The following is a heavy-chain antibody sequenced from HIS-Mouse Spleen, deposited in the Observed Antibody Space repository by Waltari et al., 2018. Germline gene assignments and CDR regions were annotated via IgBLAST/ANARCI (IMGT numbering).Heavy chain of an antibody. CDR1: GFSLSPSGMF. J-gene: IGHJ4*02. D-gene: IGHD6-19*01. CDR3: ARIAEGYSSGWYAFDY. V-gene: IGHV2-70*15. Sequence: QVTLRESGPALVKPTQTLTLTCTFSGFSLSPSGMFVSWILQPPGKALEWLARIDWDDDKYYSTSLKTRLTISKDTSKNQVVLTMTNMDPVDTATYYCARIAEGYSSGWYAFDYWGQGTLVTVSS. CDR2: IDWDDDK.